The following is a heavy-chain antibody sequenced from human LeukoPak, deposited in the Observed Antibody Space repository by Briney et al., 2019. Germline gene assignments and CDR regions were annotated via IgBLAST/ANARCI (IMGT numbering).Heavy chain of an antibody. D-gene: IGHD3-22*01. V-gene: IGHV3-48*03. J-gene: IGHJ3*02. CDR2: ISSSGSTI. CDR3: ARASSSGYYLDAFDI. Sequence: GGSLRLSCAASGFTFSSYEMNWVRQAPGKGLEWVSYISSSGSTIYYADSVKGRFTISRDNAKNSLYLQTNSLRAEDTAVYYCARASSSGYYLDAFDIWGQGTMVTVSS. CDR1: GFTFSSYE.